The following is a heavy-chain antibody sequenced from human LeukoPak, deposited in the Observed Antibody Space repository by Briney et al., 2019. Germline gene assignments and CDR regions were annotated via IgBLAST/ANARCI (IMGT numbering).Heavy chain of an antibody. V-gene: IGHV4-59*01. CDR2: IYYSGST. CDR3: ARETSQKGAHYMDV. D-gene: IGHD3-16*01. J-gene: IGHJ6*03. Sequence: SETLSLTCTVSGGSISSYYWSSIWQPPGKGLGWIGYIYYSGSTNYNPSLKSRVTISVDTSKNQFSLKLSSVTAADTAVYYCARETSQKGAHYMDVWGKGTTVTISS. CDR1: GGSISSYY.